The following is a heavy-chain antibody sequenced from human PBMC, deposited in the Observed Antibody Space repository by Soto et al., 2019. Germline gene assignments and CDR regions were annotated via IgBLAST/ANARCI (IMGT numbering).Heavy chain of an antibody. J-gene: IGHJ4*02. CDR3: THRSLAYGHDS. V-gene: IGHV2-5*01. CDR1: DFSLTTRGVG. Sequence: QITLKESGPTLVKPTQTLTLTCSFSDFSLTTRGVGVGWIRQPPGKALEWVALIYWNDDQRYNPSLKSRLTVTKDTSKNHVVLTMTNVDPLDTATYYCTHRSLAYGHDSWGPGTLVTVSS. CDR2: IYWNDDQ. D-gene: IGHD3-10*01.